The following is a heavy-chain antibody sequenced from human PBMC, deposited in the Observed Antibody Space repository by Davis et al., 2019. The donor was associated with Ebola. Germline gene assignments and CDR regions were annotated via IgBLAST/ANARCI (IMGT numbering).Heavy chain of an antibody. Sequence: PSETLSLTCTVSGGSISSGDYYWSWIRQPPGKGLEWIGYIYYSGSTNYNPSLKSRVTISVDTSKNQFSLKLSSVTAADTAVYYCARDRGQQLVPGSYYYYYGMDVWGQGTTVTVSS. D-gene: IGHD6-13*01. J-gene: IGHJ6*02. V-gene: IGHV4-61*08. CDR2: IYYSGST. CDR1: GGSISSGDYY. CDR3: ARDRGQQLVPGSYYYYYGMDV.